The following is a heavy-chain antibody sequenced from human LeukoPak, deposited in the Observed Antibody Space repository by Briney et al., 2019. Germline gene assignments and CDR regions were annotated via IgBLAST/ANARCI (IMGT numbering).Heavy chain of an antibody. CDR1: GFTLRSYD. V-gene: IGHV3-48*03. Sequence: PGGSLRLSCEVSGFTLRSYDMNWVRQAPGKGLEGVAYISSMGSTTYYADSVKGRVTVSRENAKSSLYLEMNSLRVEDTAVYYCTRDGWLGLWFDYWGQGTLVTVSS. J-gene: IGHJ5*01. CDR2: ISSMGSTT. D-gene: IGHD2-21*02. CDR3: TRDGWLGLWFDY.